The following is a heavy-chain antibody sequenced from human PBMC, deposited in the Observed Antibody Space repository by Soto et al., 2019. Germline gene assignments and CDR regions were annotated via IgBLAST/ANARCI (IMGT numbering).Heavy chain of an antibody. V-gene: IGHV5-51*01. CDR1: GYSFTSYW. J-gene: IGHJ6*02. D-gene: IGHD2-15*01. CDR2: IYPGDSDT. CDR3: ARLADYCSGGSCYHGMDV. Sequence: HGESLKISCNGSGYSFTSYWIGWVRQMPGKGLEWMGIIYPGDSDTRYSPSFQGQVTISADKSISTAYLQWSSLKASGTAMYYCARLADYCSGGSCYHGMDVWGQGTTVTVSS.